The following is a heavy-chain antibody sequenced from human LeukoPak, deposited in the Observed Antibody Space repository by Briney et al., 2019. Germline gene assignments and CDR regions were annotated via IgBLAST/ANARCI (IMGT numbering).Heavy chain of an antibody. J-gene: IGHJ6*04. V-gene: IGHV4-31*03. CDR2: IYYSGST. D-gene: IGHD3-9*01. CDR3: ARGLTDNYYYYGMDV. CDR1: GGSISSGGYY. Sequence: PSETLSLTCTVSGGSISSGGYYWSWIRQHPGKGLEWIEYIYYSGSTYCNPSLKSRVTISVDTSKNQFSLKLSSVTAADTAVYYCARGLTDNYYYYGMDVWGKGTTVTVSS.